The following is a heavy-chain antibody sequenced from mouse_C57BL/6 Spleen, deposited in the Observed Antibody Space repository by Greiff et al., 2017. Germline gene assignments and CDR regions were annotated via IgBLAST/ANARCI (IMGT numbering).Heavy chain of an antibody. D-gene: IGHD2-3*01. CDR2: IDPSDSYT. J-gene: IGHJ4*01. V-gene: IGHV1-69*01. CDR3: ARDGYRTMDY. CDR1: GYTFTSYW. Sequence: QVQLQQPGAELVMPGASVKLSCKASGYTFTSYWMHWVKQRPGQGLEWIGEIDPSDSYTNYNQKFKGKSTLTVEKSSSTAYMQLSSLTSEDSAVYYCARDGYRTMDYWGQGTSVTVSS.